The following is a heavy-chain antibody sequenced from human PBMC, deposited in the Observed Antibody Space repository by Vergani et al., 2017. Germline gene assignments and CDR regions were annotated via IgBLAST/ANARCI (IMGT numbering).Heavy chain of an antibody. D-gene: IGHD3-3*01. J-gene: IGHJ4*02. V-gene: IGHV3-73*02. Sequence: EVQLVESGGGLVQPGGSLKLSCAASGFTFSGSAMHWVRQASGKGLEWVGRIRSKANSYATAYAASVKGRFTISRDDSKNTAYLQMNSLKTEDTAVYYCTTESLYYDFWSGYSVFILDYWGQGTLVTVSS. CDR3: TTESLYYDFWSGYSVFILDY. CDR2: IRSKANSYAT. CDR1: GFTFSGSA.